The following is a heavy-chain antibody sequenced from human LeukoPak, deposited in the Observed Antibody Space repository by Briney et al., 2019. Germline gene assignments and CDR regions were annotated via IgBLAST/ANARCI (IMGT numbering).Heavy chain of an antibody. D-gene: IGHD3-10*01. CDR1: GGSISSGDYY. J-gene: IGHJ3*02. CDR2: IYYSGST. CDR3: ARDQAGFKYYGSGSPIDAFDI. Sequence: SETLSLTCTVSGGSISSGDYYWSWIRQPPGKGLEWIGYIYYSGSTYYNPSLKSRVTISVDTSKNQFSLKLSSVTAADTAVYYCARDQAGFKYYGSGSPIDAFDIWGQGTMVTVSS. V-gene: IGHV4-30-4*01.